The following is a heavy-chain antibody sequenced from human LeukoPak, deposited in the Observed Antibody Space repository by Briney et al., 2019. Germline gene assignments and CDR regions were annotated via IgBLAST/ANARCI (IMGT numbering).Heavy chain of an antibody. D-gene: IGHD2-2*01. J-gene: IGHJ4*02. Sequence: SETLSLTCTVSGGSISSYYWSWIRQPPGKGLEWIGYIYYSGSTNYNPSLKSRVTISVDTSNNQFSLKLSSVTAADTAVYYCARGDVVVPLDYWGQGTLVTVSS. CDR1: GGSISSYY. CDR2: IYYSGST. V-gene: IGHV4-59*01. CDR3: ARGDVVVPLDY.